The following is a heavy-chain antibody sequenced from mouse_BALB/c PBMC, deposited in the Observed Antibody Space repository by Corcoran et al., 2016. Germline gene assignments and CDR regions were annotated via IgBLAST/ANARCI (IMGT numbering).Heavy chain of an antibody. CDR2: INPNNGGT. CDR3: ARHGFAY. D-gene: IGHD1-2*01. CDR1: GYTFTDYN. J-gene: IGHJ3*01. V-gene: IGHV1-18*01. Sequence: EVLLQQSGPELVKPGASVKIPCKASGYTFTDYNMDWVKQSHGKSLEWIGDINPNNGGTIYNQKFKGKATLTGDKSSSTAYMELRSLTSEDTAVYYCARHGFAYWGQGTLVTVSA.